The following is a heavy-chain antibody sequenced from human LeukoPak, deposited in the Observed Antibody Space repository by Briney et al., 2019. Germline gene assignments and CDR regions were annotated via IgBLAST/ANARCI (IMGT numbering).Heavy chain of an antibody. Sequence: GGSLRLSCAASGFTFSSYSMNWVRQAPGKGLEWVSYISSSSSSTIYYADSVKGRFTISRDNAKNSLYLQMNSLRDEDTAVYYCARDLVDSSGYYWYYYYGMDVWGQGTTVTVSS. CDR2: ISSSSSSTI. CDR1: GFTFSSYS. D-gene: IGHD3-22*01. CDR3: ARDLVDSSGYYWYYYYGMDV. J-gene: IGHJ6*02. V-gene: IGHV3-48*02.